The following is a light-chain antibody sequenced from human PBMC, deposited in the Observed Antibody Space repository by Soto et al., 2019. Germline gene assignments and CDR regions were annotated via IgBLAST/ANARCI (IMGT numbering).Light chain of an antibody. CDR2: QAS. J-gene: IGKJ2*01. CDR3: QQYNSYPYT. V-gene: IGKV1-5*03. Sequence: DIQMTQSPSPLSASVGDRVTITCRASQSISSWLAWYQQKPGKAPNLLIYQASILVTGVPSRFSGSGSGTEFTVTISSLQPDDFATYYCQQYNSYPYTFGQGTKLEIK. CDR1: QSISSW.